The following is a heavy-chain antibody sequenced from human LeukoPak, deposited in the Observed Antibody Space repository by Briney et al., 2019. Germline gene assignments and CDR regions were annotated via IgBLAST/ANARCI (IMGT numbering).Heavy chain of an antibody. D-gene: IGHD3-10*01. V-gene: IGHV4-61*02. CDR1: GGSISSGSYY. Sequence: PSETLSLTCTVSGGSISSGSYYWSWIRRPAGKGLEWIGRIYTSGSTNYNPSLKSRVTISVDTSKNQFSLKLSSVPAADTAVYYCASIPITMVRGVIIIYYGMDVWGQGTTVTVSS. CDR2: IYTSGST. CDR3: ASIPITMVRGVIIIYYGMDV. J-gene: IGHJ6*02.